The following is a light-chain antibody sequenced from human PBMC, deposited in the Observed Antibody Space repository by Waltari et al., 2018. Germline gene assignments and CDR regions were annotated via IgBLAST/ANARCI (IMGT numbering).Light chain of an antibody. V-gene: IGKV1-12*01. Sequence: DIQMTQSPSSVSASVGDSVIITCRARQDISTWLAWYQQRVGKAPKLLIYGASSLQSGVPSRFSGSRSGTDFTLTISSLQPEDFATYYCQQANSFPLTFGGGTKVDI. CDR2: GAS. CDR1: QDISTW. CDR3: QQANSFPLT. J-gene: IGKJ4*01.